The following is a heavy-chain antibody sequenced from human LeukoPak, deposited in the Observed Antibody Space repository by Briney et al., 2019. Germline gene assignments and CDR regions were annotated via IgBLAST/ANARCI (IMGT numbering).Heavy chain of an antibody. CDR2: IYYSGST. V-gene: IGHV4-39*07. Sequence: SETLSLTCTVSGGSISGSSHYWGWIRQPPGKGLKWIGSIYYSGSTYYNPSLKSRVTISVDTSKNQFSLNLRSVTAADTAVYYCVRDIRVGTTYDYWGQGALVTVSS. J-gene: IGHJ4*02. D-gene: IGHD1-26*01. CDR1: GGSISGSSHY. CDR3: VRDIRVGTTYDY.